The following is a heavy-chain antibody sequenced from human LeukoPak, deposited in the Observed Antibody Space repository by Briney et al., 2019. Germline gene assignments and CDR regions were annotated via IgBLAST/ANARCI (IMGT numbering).Heavy chain of an antibody. CDR3: TRHMDPPVGATTFELEV. CDR2: ISGSGGST. CDR1: GFTFSSYA. Sequence: GGSLRLSCAASGFTFSSYAMSWVRQAPGKGLEWVSVISGSGGSTYYADSVKGRFTISRDNFKNTLSLQMNSLKTEDTAVYYCTRHMDPPVGATTFELEVWGQGTLVTVSS. J-gene: IGHJ4*02. V-gene: IGHV3-23*01. D-gene: IGHD1-26*01.